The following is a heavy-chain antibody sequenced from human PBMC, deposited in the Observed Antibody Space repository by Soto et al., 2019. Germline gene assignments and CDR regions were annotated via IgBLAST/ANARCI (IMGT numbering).Heavy chain of an antibody. Sequence: ESLKISCKGSGYSFTSYWIGWVRQMPGKGLEWMGIIYPGDSDTRYSPSFQGQVTISADKSISTAYLQWSSLKASDTAMYYCARHGWSDYYYYGMDVWGQGTTVTVSS. CDR3: ARHGWSDYYYYGMDV. V-gene: IGHV5-51*01. J-gene: IGHJ6*02. D-gene: IGHD3-3*01. CDR2: IYPGDSDT. CDR1: GYSFTSYW.